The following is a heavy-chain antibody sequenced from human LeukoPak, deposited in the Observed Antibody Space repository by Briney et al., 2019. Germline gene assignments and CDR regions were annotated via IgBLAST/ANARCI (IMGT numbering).Heavy chain of an antibody. CDR1: GGSFSGYY. Sequence: PSETLSLTCAVYGGSFSGYYWSWIRQPPGKGLEWIGEINHSGSTNYNPSLKSRVTISVDTSKNQFSLKLSSVTAADMAVYYCARRKAYVGWFDPWGQGTLVTVSS. CDR3: ARRKAYVGWFDP. J-gene: IGHJ5*02. D-gene: IGHD1-14*01. V-gene: IGHV4-34*01. CDR2: INHSGST.